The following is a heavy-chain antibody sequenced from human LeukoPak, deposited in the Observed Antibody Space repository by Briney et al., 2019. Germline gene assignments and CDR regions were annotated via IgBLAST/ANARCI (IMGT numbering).Heavy chain of an antibody. CDR1: GGSISSSSYY. D-gene: IGHD3-22*01. CDR2: IYYSDNI. J-gene: IGHJ3*02. Sequence: SETLSLTCTVSGGSISSSSYYWGWIRQPPGKGLEWIGSIYYSDNIYYNPSLKSRVTISVDTSKNQFSLKLSSVTAADTAVYYCARDINGYYYYGSAFDIWGQGTMVTVSS. V-gene: IGHV4-39*07. CDR3: ARDINGYYYYGSAFDI.